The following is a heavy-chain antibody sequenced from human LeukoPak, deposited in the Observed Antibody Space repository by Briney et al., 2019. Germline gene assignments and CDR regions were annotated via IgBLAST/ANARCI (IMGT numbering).Heavy chain of an antibody. Sequence: ASVKVSCKASGYTFTGYYMHWVRQAPGQGLEWMGWINPNSGGTNYAQKFQGRVTMTRDTSISTAYMELSRLRSDDTAVYYCARVPRVRGVHFDYWGQGTLVTVSS. CDR3: ARVPRVRGVHFDY. J-gene: IGHJ4*02. V-gene: IGHV1-2*02. CDR1: GYTFTGYY. D-gene: IGHD3-10*01. CDR2: INPNSGGT.